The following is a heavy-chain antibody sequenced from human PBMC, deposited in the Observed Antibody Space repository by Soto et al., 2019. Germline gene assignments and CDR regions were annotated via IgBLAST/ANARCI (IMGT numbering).Heavy chain of an antibody. CDR2: IYYNDDR. CDR1: GFSFTTAGVA. J-gene: IGHJ4*02. CDR3: AHSDGGYEIIYFDF. Sequence: ASGPTLVNPTQTLTLTCTFSGFSFTTAGVAVGWIRQTPGGALEWFTLIYYNDDRRFSPSLKTRLTITGDTSKNQVVLSLTNVDPGDAATYFCAHSDGGYEIIYFDFWGQGIPVTVSS. D-gene: IGHD5-12*01. V-gene: IGHV2-5*01.